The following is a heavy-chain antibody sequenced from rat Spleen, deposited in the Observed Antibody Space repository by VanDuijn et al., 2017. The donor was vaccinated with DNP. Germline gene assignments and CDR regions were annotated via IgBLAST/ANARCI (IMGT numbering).Heavy chain of an antibody. CDR2: VNSAGST. D-gene: IGHD1-4*01. V-gene: IGHV3-3*01. CDR3: ARWPGYNPPYAMDA. CDR1: GYSITSSYR. J-gene: IGHJ4*01. Sequence: EVQLQESGPGLVKPSQSLSLTCSVTGYSITSSYRWNWIRKFPGDKLEWMGSVNSAGSTNYNPSIKSRISITRDTSKNQFFLQVNSVTTGDTATYYCARWPGYNPPYAMDAWGQGTSVTVSS.